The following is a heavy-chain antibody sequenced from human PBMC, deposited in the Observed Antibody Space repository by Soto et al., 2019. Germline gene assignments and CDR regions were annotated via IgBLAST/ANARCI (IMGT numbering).Heavy chain of an antibody. V-gene: IGHV1-2*04. CDR3: ARELGYCSGGSCYGDY. CDR1: GYTFTGYY. J-gene: IGHJ4*02. CDR2: INPNSGGT. Sequence: QVQLVQSGAEVKKPGASVKVSCKASGYTFTGYYMHWVRQAPGQGLEWMGWINPNSGGTNYAQKFHGWVTMTSDTSISTAYMELSRLRSDDTAVYYCARELGYCSGGSCYGDYWGQGTLVTVSS. D-gene: IGHD2-15*01.